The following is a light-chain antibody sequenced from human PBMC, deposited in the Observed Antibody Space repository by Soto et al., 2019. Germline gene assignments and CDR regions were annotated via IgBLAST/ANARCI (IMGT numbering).Light chain of an antibody. Sequence: DVVLTQSPLSMPITLGRPTSISCRSSQSLQHSNGYNFLDWYLQKPGQSPQLLIHLGSNRASGVPDRFSGSGSGTDFTLKISRVEAEDVGVYYCMQALQTPPYTFGQGTKVDI. V-gene: IGKV2-28*01. CDR2: LGS. CDR1: QSLQHSNGYNF. CDR3: MQALQTPPYT. J-gene: IGKJ2*01.